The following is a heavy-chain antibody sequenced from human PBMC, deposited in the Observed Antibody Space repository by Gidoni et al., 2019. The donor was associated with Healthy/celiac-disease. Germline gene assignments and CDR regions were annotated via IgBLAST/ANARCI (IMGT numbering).Heavy chain of an antibody. Sequence: QVQLQQWGAGLLKPSETLSLTCAVYGGSFSGYYWSWIRKPPGKGLEWIGEINHSGSTNYNPSLKSRVTISVDTSKNQFSLKLSSVTAADTAVYYCARVRHGDSSRAGSYSYYGMDVWGQGTTVTVSS. D-gene: IGHD3-10*01. CDR2: INHSGST. CDR1: GGSFSGYY. J-gene: IGHJ6*02. V-gene: IGHV4-34*01. CDR3: ARVRHGDSSRAGSYSYYGMDV.